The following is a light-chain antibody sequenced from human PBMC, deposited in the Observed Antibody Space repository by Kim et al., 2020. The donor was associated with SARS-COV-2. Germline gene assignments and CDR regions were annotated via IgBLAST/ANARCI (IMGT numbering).Light chain of an antibody. Sequence: DIQMTQSPSSLSASVGDRITITCRASQDIGNYLNWFQQKLGKVPKLLMYDASNLQTGVPSRFSGSGSGTDFTFTITSLHPEDFATYYCQQYDSLPYTLGQETELEL. CDR1: QDIGNY. CDR2: DAS. CDR3: QQYDSLPYT. V-gene: IGKV1-33*01. J-gene: IGKJ2*01.